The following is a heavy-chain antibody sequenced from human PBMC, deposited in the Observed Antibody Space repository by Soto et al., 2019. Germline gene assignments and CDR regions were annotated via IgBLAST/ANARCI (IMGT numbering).Heavy chain of an antibody. Sequence: QVQLVESGGGVVQPGKSLRLSCAASGFVFGSSGMHWVRQAPGKGLEWVAFIIYDGSKKEYSDSVKGRFTVSRDNFKDTVYLQMNNLRPEDTGVYYCAKDLHDFASFFFYGMDVWGQGTTVTVSS. CDR2: IIYDGSKK. CDR1: GFVFGSSG. CDR3: AKDLHDFASFFFYGMDV. D-gene: IGHD2-21*02. J-gene: IGHJ6*02. V-gene: IGHV3-30*18.